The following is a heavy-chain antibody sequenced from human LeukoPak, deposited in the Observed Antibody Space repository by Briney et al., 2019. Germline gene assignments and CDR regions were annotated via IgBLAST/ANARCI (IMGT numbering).Heavy chain of an antibody. J-gene: IGHJ4*02. CDR2: ISSSSSYI. CDR3: ARDQPYYYDSSGYLDY. CDR1: GFTFSSYS. Sequence: GGSLRLSCAASGFTFSSYSMNWVRQAPGKGLEWVSSISSSSSYIDYADSVKGRFTISRDNAKNSLYLQMNSLRAEDTAVYYCARDQPYYYDSSGYLDYWGRGTLVTVSS. V-gene: IGHV3-21*01. D-gene: IGHD3-22*01.